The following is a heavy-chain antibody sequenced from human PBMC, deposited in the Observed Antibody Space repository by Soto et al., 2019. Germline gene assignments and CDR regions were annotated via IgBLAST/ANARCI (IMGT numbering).Heavy chain of an antibody. J-gene: IGHJ2*01. CDR1: GGSISSSNG. Sequence: SETLSLTCAVSGGSISSSNGWSLVRQPPGKGLECIWEIYHSGSTNYNPSLKSRVTISVDKSKNQFSLKLSSVTAADTAVYYCARENSGGNWHFALWARGTFVTVSS. V-gene: IGHV4-4*02. CDR3: ARENSGGNWHFAL. D-gene: IGHD6-19*01. CDR2: IYHSGST.